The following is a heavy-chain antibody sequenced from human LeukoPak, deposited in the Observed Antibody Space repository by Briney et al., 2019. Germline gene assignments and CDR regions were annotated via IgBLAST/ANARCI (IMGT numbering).Heavy chain of an antibody. Sequence: SGGSLRLSCAASGFTFRSFGMHWVRQAPGKGLEWVAFIRYDGSDKYYADSVKGRFTISRDNSKNTLYLQMNSLRAEDTAVYYCAKTYYYDSSGYYPDYWGQGTLVTVSS. CDR2: IRYDGSDK. V-gene: IGHV3-30*02. CDR3: AKTYYYDSSGYYPDY. D-gene: IGHD3-22*01. J-gene: IGHJ4*02. CDR1: GFTFRSFG.